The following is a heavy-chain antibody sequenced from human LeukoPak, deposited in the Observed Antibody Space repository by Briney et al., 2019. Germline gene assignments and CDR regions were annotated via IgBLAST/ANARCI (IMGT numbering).Heavy chain of an antibody. CDR2: IYFSGST. CDR3: ARGRGYSFPFDY. J-gene: IGHJ4*02. D-gene: IGHD5-18*01. V-gene: IGHV4-59*01. CDR1: GDSINRYY. Sequence: PSETLSLTCIVSGDSINRYYWSWIRQPPGKGLEWIGYIYFSGSTNYNPSLKSRVTISVDTSKNQFSLKLSSVTAADTAVYYCARGRGYSFPFDYWGQGTLVTVSS.